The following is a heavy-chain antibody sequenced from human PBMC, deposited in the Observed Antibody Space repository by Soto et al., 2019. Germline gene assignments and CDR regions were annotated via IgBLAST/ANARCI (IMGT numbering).Heavy chain of an antibody. CDR2: IYPGDSYT. CDR1: GYSFTSFW. V-gene: IGHV5-51*01. J-gene: IGHJ4*02. D-gene: IGHD6-13*01. Sequence: PGESLKISCKGSGYSFTSFWIGWVRQMPGKGLEWMGSIYPGDSYTSYSPSFQGQVTISADKSISTAYLQWSSLKASDTAMYYCARLQAAAGDNDLTFDYWGQGTLVTVSS. CDR3: ARLQAAAGDNDLTFDY.